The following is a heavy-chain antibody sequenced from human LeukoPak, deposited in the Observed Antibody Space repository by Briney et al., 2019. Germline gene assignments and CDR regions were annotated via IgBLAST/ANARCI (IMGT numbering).Heavy chain of an antibody. CDR3: ARGIVVVVAAD. Sequence: PSETLSLTCAVYGGSFSGYYWSWIRQPPGKGLEWIGEINHSGSTNYNPSLKSRVTISVDTSKNQFSLKLSSVTAADTAVYYCARGIVVVVAADWGQGTLVTVSS. J-gene: IGHJ4*02. V-gene: IGHV4-34*01. CDR1: GGSFSGYY. D-gene: IGHD2-15*01. CDR2: INHSGST.